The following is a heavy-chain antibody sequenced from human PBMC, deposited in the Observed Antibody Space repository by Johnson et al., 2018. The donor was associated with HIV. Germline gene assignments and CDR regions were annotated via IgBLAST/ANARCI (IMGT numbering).Heavy chain of an antibody. CDR1: GFIVSSKY. J-gene: IGHJ3*01. V-gene: IGHV3-66*02. CDR2: LYADGRT. D-gene: IGHD1-26*01. Sequence: VQLVESGGGLVQPGGSLRLSCAASGFIVSSKYMTWFRQAPGKGLEWVSVLYADGRTYYAYSVEGRFTVSSDYSENTLYRQMNSLTAEDTAVYYCATKGSKWELIVEGFAVWGQGTMVTVSS. CDR3: ATKGSKWELIVEGFAV.